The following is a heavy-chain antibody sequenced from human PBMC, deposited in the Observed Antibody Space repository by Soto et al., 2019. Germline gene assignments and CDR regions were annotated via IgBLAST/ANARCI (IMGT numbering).Heavy chain of an antibody. Sequence: ASVKVSCKASGGTFSSYAIGWVRQAPGQGLEWMGGIIPIFGTANYAQKFQGRVTITADESTSTAYMELSSLRSEDTAVYYCARGLGPAAGGPIGVQHWGQGTLVTVSS. CDR2: IIPIFGTA. V-gene: IGHV1-69*13. CDR1: GGTFSSYA. CDR3: ARGLGPAAGGPIGVQH. J-gene: IGHJ1*01. D-gene: IGHD6-13*01.